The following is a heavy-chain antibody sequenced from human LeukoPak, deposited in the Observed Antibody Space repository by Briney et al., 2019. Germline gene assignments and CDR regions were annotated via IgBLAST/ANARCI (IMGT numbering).Heavy chain of an antibody. CDR2: IYYSGST. D-gene: IGHD2-2*01. CDR1: GGSISSYY. CDR3: ARYSSGPAAPPPNLHYYYYYMDV. Sequence: NPSETLSLTCTVSGGSISSYYWSWIRQPPGKGLEWIGYIYYSGSTNYNPSLKSRVTISVDTSKNQFSLKLSSVTAADTAVYYCARYSSGPAAPPPNLHYYYYYMDVWGKGTTVTVSS. V-gene: IGHV4-59*12. J-gene: IGHJ6*03.